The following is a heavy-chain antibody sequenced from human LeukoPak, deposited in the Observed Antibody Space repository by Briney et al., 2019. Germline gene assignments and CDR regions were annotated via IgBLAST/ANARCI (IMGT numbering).Heavy chain of an antibody. J-gene: IGHJ4*02. CDR3: AREGYCNSTSCYKPFDY. CDR1: GYTFTSYG. D-gene: IGHD2-2*01. CDR2: ISGYNGNT. Sequence: ASVKVSCKASGYTFTSYGISWVRQAPGQGLEWMGWISGYNGNTNYAQKLQGRVTMTTDTSTSTAYMELRSLRSDDTAVYYCAREGYCNSTSCYKPFDYWGQGPLVTVSS. V-gene: IGHV1-18*01.